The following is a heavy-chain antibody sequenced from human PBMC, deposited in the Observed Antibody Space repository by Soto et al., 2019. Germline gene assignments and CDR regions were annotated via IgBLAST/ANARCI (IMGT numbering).Heavy chain of an antibody. D-gene: IGHD4-17*01. CDR3: ARFPYGDYLYYFDY. Sequence: PSETLSLTCTVSGGSISSYYWSWIRQPPGKGLEWIGYIYYSGSTNYNPSLKSRVTISVDTSKNQFSLKLSSVTTADTAVYYCARFPYGDYLYYFDYWGQGTLVTVSS. CDR1: GGSISSYY. CDR2: IYYSGST. V-gene: IGHV4-59*01. J-gene: IGHJ4*02.